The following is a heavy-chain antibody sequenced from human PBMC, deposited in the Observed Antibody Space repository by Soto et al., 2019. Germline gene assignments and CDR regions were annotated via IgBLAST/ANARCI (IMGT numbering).Heavy chain of an antibody. CDR3: ARVRGYCDFWRGYGGYYFYGMDV. CDR1: GGSFSGYF. CDR2: INHSGST. V-gene: IGHV4-34*01. D-gene: IGHD3-3*01. Sequence: LSLTCAVYGGSFSGYFWSWIRQPPGMGLEWLGEINHSGSTNDTPPLKCRVTISVDTSKILFSLQLSSVTAADTAVYYCARVRGYCDFWRGYGGYYFYGMDVWGQGATVTVSS. J-gene: IGHJ6*02.